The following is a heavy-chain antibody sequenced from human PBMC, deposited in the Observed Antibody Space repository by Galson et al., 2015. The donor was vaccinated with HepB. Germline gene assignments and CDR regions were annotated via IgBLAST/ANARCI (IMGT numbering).Heavy chain of an antibody. D-gene: IGHD3-22*01. CDR1: GFTVSSNY. V-gene: IGHV3-66*02. J-gene: IGHJ3*02. CDR2: IYSGGST. Sequence: SLRLSCAASGFTVSSNYMSWVRQAPGKGLEWVSVIYSGGSTYYADSVKGRFTISRDNSKNTLYLQMNSLRAEDTAVYYCARTYYYDSSGYYYDRADAAFDIWGQGTMVTVSS. CDR3: ARTYYYDSSGYYYDRADAAFDI.